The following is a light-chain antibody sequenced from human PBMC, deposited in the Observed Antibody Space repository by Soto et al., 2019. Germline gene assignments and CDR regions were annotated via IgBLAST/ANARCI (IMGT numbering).Light chain of an antibody. Sequence: QSVLTQPASVSGSPGHSITISCTGTSSDVGGYNYVSWYQQHPGKAPKLMIYEVSNRPSGVSNRFSGSKSGNTASLTISGLQAEDEADYYCSSYTSSSTLVFGNGTKLTVL. CDR3: SSYTSSSTLV. CDR2: EVS. J-gene: IGLJ1*01. CDR1: SSDVGGYNY. V-gene: IGLV2-14*01.